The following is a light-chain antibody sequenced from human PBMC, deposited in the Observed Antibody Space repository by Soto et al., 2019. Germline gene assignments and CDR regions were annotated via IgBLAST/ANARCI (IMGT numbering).Light chain of an antibody. V-gene: IGLV1-44*01. CDR3: AAWDDRLRAVV. J-gene: IGLJ2*01. CDR1: GSNIGTHA. Sequence: QSVLTQSPSESATPGQRVTISCSGSGSNIGTHAVNWYQQVPGTAPTLLIFRNHQRPSGVPDRFSGSKSGTSASLAISGPQSEDAADYYCAAWDDRLRAVVFGGGTKLTVL. CDR2: RNH.